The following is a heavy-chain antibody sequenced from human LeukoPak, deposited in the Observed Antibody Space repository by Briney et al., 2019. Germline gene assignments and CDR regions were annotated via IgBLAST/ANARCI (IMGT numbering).Heavy chain of an antibody. CDR2: IKQDGSER. V-gene: IGHV3-7*01. J-gene: IGHJ4*02. Sequence: GGSLRLSCAASGFTFSSYWMNWVRQAPGKGLEWVANIKQDGSERNYVDSVKGRFTVSRDKTKNSLYLQMNSLRAEDSAVYYCSSAWNGVDCWGQGTLVTVSS. D-gene: IGHD1-1*01. CDR3: SSAWNGVDC. CDR1: GFTFSSYW.